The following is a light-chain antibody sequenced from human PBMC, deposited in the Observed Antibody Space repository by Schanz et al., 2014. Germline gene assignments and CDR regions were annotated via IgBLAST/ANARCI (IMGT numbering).Light chain of an antibody. V-gene: IGLV2-14*03. J-gene: IGLJ2*01. CDR1: SSDVGGYNH. Sequence: QSALTQPASVSGSPGQSITISCTGTSSDVGGYNHVSWYQHYLGKAPKLMIYDVSNRPSGVSNRFSGAKSGNTASLTISGLQAEDEADYYCSSYTSSSTLVFGGGTKLTVL. CDR3: SSYTSSSTLV. CDR2: DVS.